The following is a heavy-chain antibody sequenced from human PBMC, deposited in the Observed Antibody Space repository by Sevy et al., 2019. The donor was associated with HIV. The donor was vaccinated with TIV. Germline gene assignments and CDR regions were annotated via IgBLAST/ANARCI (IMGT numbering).Heavy chain of an antibody. CDR1: GFTFSSYG. Sequence: GGSLRLSCAASGFTFSSYGMHWVRQAPGKGLEWVAVISYDGSNKYYADSVKGRFTISRDNSKNTLYLQMNSLRAEDMAVYYCAKGVPIVVVPAGEYGMDVWGQGTTVTVSS. CDR3: AKGVPIVVVPAGEYGMDV. J-gene: IGHJ6*02. D-gene: IGHD2-2*01. CDR2: ISYDGSNK. V-gene: IGHV3-30*18.